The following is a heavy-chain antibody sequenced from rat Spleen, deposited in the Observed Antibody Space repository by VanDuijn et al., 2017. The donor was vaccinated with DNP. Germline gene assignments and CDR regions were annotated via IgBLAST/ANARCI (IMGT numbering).Heavy chain of an antibody. CDR2: ITSSGGST. V-gene: IGHV5-31*01. CDR3: ARHRAGSYALDA. Sequence: EVLLVETGGGLVQPGRSLKLSCVASGFTFSSYWMTWIRQVPGKGLEWVASITSSGGSTYYPDSVKGRFTISRDNTKSTLYLQMDSLRSEETATYYCARHRAGSYALDAWGQGTSVTVSS. CDR1: GFTFSSYW. D-gene: IGHD1-3*01. J-gene: IGHJ4*01.